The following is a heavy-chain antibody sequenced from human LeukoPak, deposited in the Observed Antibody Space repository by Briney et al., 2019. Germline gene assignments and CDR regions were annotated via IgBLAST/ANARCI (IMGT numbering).Heavy chain of an antibody. D-gene: IGHD4-23*01. Sequence: GGSLRLSCAASGFSFRSYAMHWVRQAPGKGLEWVAAIWFDGSEKYYRDSVQGRFIISRDNSNNNLHLQMNSLRAEDTAVYYCASLLSVSVPGGSVPRYMDVWGKGTTVSVSS. J-gene: IGHJ6*03. V-gene: IGHV3-33*01. CDR2: IWFDGSEK. CDR3: ASLLSVSVPGGSVPRYMDV. CDR1: GFSFRSYA.